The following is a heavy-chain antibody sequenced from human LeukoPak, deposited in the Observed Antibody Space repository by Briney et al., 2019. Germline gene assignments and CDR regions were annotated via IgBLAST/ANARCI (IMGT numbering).Heavy chain of an antibody. V-gene: IGHV5-51*01. CDR1: GYSFTSYW. J-gene: IGHJ4*02. CDR3: ARRGIAVAAHPDY. D-gene: IGHD6-19*01. CDR2: IYPGDSDT. Sequence: GESLKISCKGSGYSFTSYWIGWVRQMPGKGLEWMGIIYPGDSDTRYSPFFQGQVTISADKSISTAYLQWSSLKASDTAMYYCARRGIAVAAHPDYWGQGTLVTVSS.